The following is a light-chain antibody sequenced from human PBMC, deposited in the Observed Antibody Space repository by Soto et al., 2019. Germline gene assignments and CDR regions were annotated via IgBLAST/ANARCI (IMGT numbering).Light chain of an antibody. CDR2: GTS. Sequence: EIVLTQSPGTLSLFPGERATLSCRASQSVSSSYLAWYQQKPGQAPRLLIYGTSRRATGIPDRFSGSGSGTDFPLTISRLEPEDFAVYYCQHYGSSPRTFGQGTKVDIK. J-gene: IGKJ1*01. CDR1: QSVSSSY. CDR3: QHYGSSPRT. V-gene: IGKV3-20*01.